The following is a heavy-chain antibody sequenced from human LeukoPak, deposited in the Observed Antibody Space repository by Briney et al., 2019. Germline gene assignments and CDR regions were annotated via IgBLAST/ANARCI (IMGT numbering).Heavy chain of an antibody. CDR1: GFTFSSYA. CDR2: ISGSGGST. V-gene: IGHV3-23*01. CDR3: ASPGIVVVPAARGFDP. D-gene: IGHD2-2*01. J-gene: IGHJ5*02. Sequence: GGSLRLSCAASGFTFSSYAMSWVRQAPGKGLEWVSAISGSGGSTYYADSVKGRFTISRDNSKNTLYLQMNSLRAEDTAVYYCASPGIVVVPAARGFDPWGQGTLVTVSS.